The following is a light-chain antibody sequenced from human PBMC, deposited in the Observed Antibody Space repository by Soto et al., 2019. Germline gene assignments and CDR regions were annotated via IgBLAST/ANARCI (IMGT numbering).Light chain of an antibody. V-gene: IGLV2-14*01. CDR2: DVS. CDR1: SSDVGGYNY. J-gene: IGLJ1*01. Sequence: QSALTQPASVSGSPGQSITISCTGTSSDVGGYNYVSWYQQHPDKAPKLMIYDVSNRPSGVSNRFSGSKSANTASLTISGLQAEDEADYYCSSHTSSSTSYVFGTGTKVTVL. CDR3: SSHTSSSTSYV.